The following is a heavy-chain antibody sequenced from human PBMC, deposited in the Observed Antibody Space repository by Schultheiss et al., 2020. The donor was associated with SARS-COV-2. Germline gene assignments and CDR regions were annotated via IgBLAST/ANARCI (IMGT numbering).Heavy chain of an antibody. CDR2: ISSSSSTI. CDR1: GFTFSSYE. D-gene: IGHD5-18*01. Sequence: GGSLRLSCAASGFTFSSYEMNWVRQAPGKGLEWVSYISSSSSTIYYADSVKGRFTISRDNAKNSLYLQMNSLRAEDTAVYYCARDDLGYSYGPLRYWGQGTLVTVSS. CDR3: ARDDLGYSYGPLRY. V-gene: IGHV3-48*03. J-gene: IGHJ4*02.